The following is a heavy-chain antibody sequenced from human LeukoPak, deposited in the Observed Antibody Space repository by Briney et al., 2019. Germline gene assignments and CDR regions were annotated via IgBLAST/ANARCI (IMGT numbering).Heavy chain of an antibody. Sequence: ASVEVSCKASGYTFTSYGISWVRQAPGQGLEWMGWISAYNGNTNYAQKLQGRVTMTTDTSTNTAFMELRSLRSDDTAVYYCARDLTVVTPDAFDIWGQGTMVTVSS. D-gene: IGHD4-23*01. CDR2: ISAYNGNT. V-gene: IGHV1-18*01. CDR1: GYTFTSYG. J-gene: IGHJ3*02. CDR3: ARDLTVVTPDAFDI.